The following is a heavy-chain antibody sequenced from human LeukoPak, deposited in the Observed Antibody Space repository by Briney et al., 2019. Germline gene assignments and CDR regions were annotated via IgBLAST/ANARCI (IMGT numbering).Heavy chain of an antibody. CDR1: GYTFTTFG. V-gene: IGHV1-18*01. CDR3: ARGDDYGDS. CDR2: ISANSGNT. J-gene: IGHJ4*02. D-gene: IGHD5-24*01. Sequence: ASVKVSSKASGYTFTTFGITWVRQAPGQGLEWLGWISANSGNTNYAQKFRGRVTMTTDTSTSSADMELRSLTSDDTAVYYCARGDDYGDSWGQGTLVTVSA.